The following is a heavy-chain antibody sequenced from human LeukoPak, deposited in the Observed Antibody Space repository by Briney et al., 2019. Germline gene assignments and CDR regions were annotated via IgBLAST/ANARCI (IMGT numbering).Heavy chain of an antibody. CDR1: GGTISSYT. J-gene: IGHJ4*02. Sequence: SVKVSCKASGGTISSYTISWVRQAPGQGLEWMGRIIPILGIANYAQKFQGRVTITADKSTSTAYMELSSLRSEDTAVYYCARDSVDTAMVTGWYFDYWGQGTLVTVSS. CDR2: IIPILGIA. V-gene: IGHV1-69*04. CDR3: ARDSVDTAMVTGWYFDY. D-gene: IGHD5-18*01.